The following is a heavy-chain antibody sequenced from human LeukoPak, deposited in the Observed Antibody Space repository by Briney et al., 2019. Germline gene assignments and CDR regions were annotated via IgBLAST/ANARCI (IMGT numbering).Heavy chain of an antibody. J-gene: IGHJ4*02. CDR1: GFSLSSYW. CDR3: AKDWSYSGWAYYFDY. V-gene: IGHV3-7*01. CDR2: IKQDGSEK. Sequence: GGSLRLSCAASGFSLSSYWMTWVRQAPGKGLEWVANIKQDGSEKYYVDSVKGRFTISRDNAKNSLYLQMNSLRAEDTAVYYCAKDWSYSGWAYYFDYWGQGTLVTVSS. D-gene: IGHD5-12*01.